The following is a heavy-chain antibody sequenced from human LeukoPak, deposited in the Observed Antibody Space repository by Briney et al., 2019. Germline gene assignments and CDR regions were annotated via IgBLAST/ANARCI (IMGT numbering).Heavy chain of an antibody. CDR1: GFTFSSYG. CDR3: AKTIGPDGSPSDY. D-gene: IGHD1-26*01. Sequence: GGSLRLSCAASGFTFSSYGMHWVRQAPGKGLEWVAFIRYDGSNKYYADSVKGRFTISRDNSKNTLYLQMNSLRAEDTAVYYCAKTIGPDGSPSDYWGQGTLVTVSS. V-gene: IGHV3-30*02. J-gene: IGHJ4*02. CDR2: IRYDGSNK.